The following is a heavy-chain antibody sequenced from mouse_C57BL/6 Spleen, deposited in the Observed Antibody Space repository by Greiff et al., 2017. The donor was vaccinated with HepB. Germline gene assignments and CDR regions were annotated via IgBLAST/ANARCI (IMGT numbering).Heavy chain of an antibody. V-gene: IGHV1-59*01. CDR1: GYTFTSYW. J-gene: IGHJ2*01. Sequence: VQLQQPGAELVRPGTSVKLSCKASGYTFTSYWMHWVKQRPGQGLEWIGVIDPSDSYTNYNQKFKGKATLTVDTSSSTAYMQLSSLTSEDSAVYYCARKGGGYYYFDYWGQGTTLTVSS. CDR2: IDPSDSYT. D-gene: IGHD2-3*01. CDR3: ARKGGGYYYFDY.